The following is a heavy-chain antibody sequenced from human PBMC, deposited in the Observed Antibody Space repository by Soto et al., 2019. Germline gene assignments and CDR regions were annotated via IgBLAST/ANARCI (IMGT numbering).Heavy chain of an antibody. D-gene: IGHD6-19*01. CDR2: ISGSGGST. J-gene: IGHJ5*02. V-gene: IGHV3-23*01. Sequence: GGSLRLSCAASGFTFSSFAMSWVRQAPGKGLEWVSGISGSGGSTYYADSVKGRFTISRDNSKSTVYLELNNLSAEDTAVYHCAMYLGFELVPVATVDWSVPWGQGSGVTVS. CDR1: GFTFSSFA. CDR3: AMYLGFELVPVATVDWSVP.